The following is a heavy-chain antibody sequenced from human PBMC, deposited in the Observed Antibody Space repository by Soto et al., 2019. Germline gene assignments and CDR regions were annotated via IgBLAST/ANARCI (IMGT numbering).Heavy chain of an antibody. CDR1: GFTFSSYS. V-gene: IGHV3-21*01. Sequence: PGGSLRLSCAASGFTFSSYSMNWVRQAPGKGLEWVSSVSSSSSYIYHADSVKGRFTISRDNAKNSLYLQMNSLRAEDTAVYYCARDLGRKLGYCTNGVCPGHDYWGQGTLVTVSA. D-gene: IGHD2-8*01. CDR3: ARDLGRKLGYCTNGVCPGHDY. J-gene: IGHJ4*02. CDR2: VSSSSSYI.